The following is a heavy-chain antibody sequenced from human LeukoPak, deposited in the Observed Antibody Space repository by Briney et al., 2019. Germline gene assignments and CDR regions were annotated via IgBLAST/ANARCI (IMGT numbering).Heavy chain of an antibody. V-gene: IGHV4-34*01. CDR1: GGSFSGFY. CDR2: INHSGST. J-gene: IGHJ4*02. D-gene: IGHD6-6*01. Sequence: PSETLSLTCAVYGGSFSGFYWNWIRQPPGKGLEWIGEINHSGSTNYNPSLKSRVTISVDTSKNQFSLKLSSVTAAAAAVYYCARSIPARHINYWGQGTLVTVSS. CDR3: ARSIPARHINY.